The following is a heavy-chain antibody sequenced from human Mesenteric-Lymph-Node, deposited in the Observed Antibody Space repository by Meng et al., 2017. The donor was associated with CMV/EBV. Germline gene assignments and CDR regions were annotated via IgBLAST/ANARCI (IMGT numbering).Heavy chain of an antibody. D-gene: IGHD2-2*02. CDR1: GFTFSSYA. Sequence: ESLKISCAASGFTFSSYAMSWVRQAPGKGLEWIGTMSHSGNTYYYTPSLKSRVTISIDTSLNQFSLKLKSVTAADTAIYYCARAYCVPNGCYTIDYWGQGTLVTVSS. CDR3: ARAYCVPNGCYTIDY. J-gene: IGHJ4*02. CDR2: MSHSGNT. V-gene: IGHV4-38-2*01.